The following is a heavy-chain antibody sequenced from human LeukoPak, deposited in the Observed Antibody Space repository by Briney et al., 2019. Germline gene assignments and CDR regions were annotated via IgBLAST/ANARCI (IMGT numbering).Heavy chain of an antibody. CDR1: GFTFSSYG. D-gene: IGHD3-9*01. J-gene: IGHJ4*02. CDR2: ISYDGSNK. CDR3: ASGHDILTR. V-gene: IGHV3-30*03. Sequence: GGSLRLSCAASGFTFSSYGMHWVRQAPGKGLEWVAVISYDGSNKYYADSVKGRFTISRDNSKNTLYLQMNSLRAEDTAVYYCASGHDILTRWGQGTLVTVSS.